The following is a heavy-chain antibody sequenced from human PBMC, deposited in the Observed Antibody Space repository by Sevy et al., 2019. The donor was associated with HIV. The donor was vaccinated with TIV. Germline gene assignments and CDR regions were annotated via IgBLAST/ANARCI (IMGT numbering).Heavy chain of an antibody. V-gene: IGHV3-23*01. CDR1: GFTFNSYA. CDR2: LSGNGGST. J-gene: IGHJ3*02. D-gene: IGHD1-7*01. CDR3: AKDRIWELGDAFDI. Sequence: GGSLRLSCAASGFTFNSYAMSWVRQAPGKGLEWVSGLSGNGGSTNYADSVKGRFALSRDNSKKTLYLQMNNLRAEDTAIYFCAKDRIWELGDAFDIWGQGTMVTVSS.